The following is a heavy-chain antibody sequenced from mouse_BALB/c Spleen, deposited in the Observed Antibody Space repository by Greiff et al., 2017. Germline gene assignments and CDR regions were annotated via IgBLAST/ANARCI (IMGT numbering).Heavy chain of an antibody. V-gene: IGHV5-4*02. CDR1: GFTFSDYY. J-gene: IGHJ4*01. D-gene: IGHD1-2*01. CDR3: ARDPTTTATKAMDY. CDR2: ISDGGSYT. Sequence: EVQLVESGGGLVKPGGSLKLSCAASGFTFSDYYMYWVRQTPEKRLEWVATISDGGSYTYYPDSVKGRFTISRDNAKNNLYLQMSSLKSEDTAMYYCARDPTTTATKAMDYWGQGTSVTVSS.